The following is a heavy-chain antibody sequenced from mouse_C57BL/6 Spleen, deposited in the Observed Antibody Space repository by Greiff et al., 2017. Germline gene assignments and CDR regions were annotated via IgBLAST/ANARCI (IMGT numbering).Heavy chain of an antibody. Sequence: VQGVESGAELARPGASVKMSCKASGYTFTSYTMHWVKQRPGQGLEWIGYINPSSGYTKYNQKFKDKATLTADKSSSTAYMQLSSLTSEDSAVYYCARGAAWFAYWGQGTLVTVSA. J-gene: IGHJ3*01. CDR1: GYTFTSYT. CDR2: INPSSGYT. D-gene: IGHD3-3*01. CDR3: ARGAAWFAY. V-gene: IGHV1-4*01.